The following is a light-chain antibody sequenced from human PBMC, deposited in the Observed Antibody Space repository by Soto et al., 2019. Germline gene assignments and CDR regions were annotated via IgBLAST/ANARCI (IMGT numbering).Light chain of an antibody. Sequence: QSALTQPASVSGSPGQSITISCTGTSSDVGGYNYVSWYQQHPGKAPKLMIYEVSNWPSGVSNRFSGSKSGNTASLTISGLQAEDEADYYCSSYTSSSFEVFGTGTKLTVL. CDR1: SSDVGGYNY. CDR2: EVS. CDR3: SSYTSSSFEV. J-gene: IGLJ1*01. V-gene: IGLV2-14*01.